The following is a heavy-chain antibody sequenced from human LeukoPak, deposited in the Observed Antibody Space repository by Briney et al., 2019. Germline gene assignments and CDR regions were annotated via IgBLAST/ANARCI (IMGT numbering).Heavy chain of an antibody. CDR3: ARGGDDSSGYYYFGVRYRADHNQPLDY. CDR1: GYTFTSYG. V-gene: IGHV1-8*02. J-gene: IGHJ4*02. CDR2: MNPNSGNT. Sequence: ASVKVSCKASGYTFTSYGISWVRQAPGQGLEWMGWMNPNSGNTGYAQKFQGRVTMTRNTSISTAYMELSSLRSADTTVYYCARGGDDSSGYYYFGVRYRADHNQPLDYWGQGTLVTVSS. D-gene: IGHD3-22*01.